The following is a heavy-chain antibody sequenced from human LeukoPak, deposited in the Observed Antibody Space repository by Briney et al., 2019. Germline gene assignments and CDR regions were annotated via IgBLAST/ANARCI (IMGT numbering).Heavy chain of an antibody. CDR2: ISAYNGNT. CDR3: ARAEGYYDILTGYYDPYYFDY. D-gene: IGHD3-9*01. V-gene: IGHV1-18*04. Sequence: GASVKVSCTASGYPFTRYGISWVRQAPGHGREWMGWISAYNGNTNYAQKLQGRVTMTTDTSTSTAYMELRSLRSDDTAVYYCARAEGYYDILTGYYDPYYFDYWGQGTLVTVSS. CDR1: GYPFTRYG. J-gene: IGHJ4*02.